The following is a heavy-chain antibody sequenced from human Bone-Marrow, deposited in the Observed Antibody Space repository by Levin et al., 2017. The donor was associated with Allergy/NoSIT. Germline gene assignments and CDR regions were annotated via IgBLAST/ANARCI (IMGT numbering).Heavy chain of an antibody. D-gene: IGHD3-16*01. CDR2: VKSQSDGGTT. CDR3: TTTIDGYWGKGGAFDM. J-gene: IGHJ3*02. Sequence: KPGGSLRLSFAASGFTFSNAWMSWVRQAPGKGLEWVGRVKSQSDGGTTDYAAPVKGRFTISRDASKDTLSLQMNSLTIEDTAVYYCTTTIDGYWGKGGAFDMWGQGTMVTVSS. V-gene: IGHV3-15*01. CDR1: GFTFSNAW.